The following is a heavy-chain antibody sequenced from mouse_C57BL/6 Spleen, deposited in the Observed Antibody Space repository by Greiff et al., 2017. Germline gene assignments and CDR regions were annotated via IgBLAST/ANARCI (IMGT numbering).Heavy chain of an antibody. D-gene: IGHD1-1*01. Sequence: EVNVVESGGDLVKPGGSLKLSCAASGFTFSSYGMSWVRQTPDKRLEWVATISSGGSYTDYPDSVKGRFTISRDNAKNTLYLQMSSLKSEDTAMYYCARLGVVAPNAMDYWGQGTSVTGSS. CDR3: ARLGVVAPNAMDY. CDR2: ISSGGSYT. V-gene: IGHV5-6*01. J-gene: IGHJ4*01. CDR1: GFTFSSYG.